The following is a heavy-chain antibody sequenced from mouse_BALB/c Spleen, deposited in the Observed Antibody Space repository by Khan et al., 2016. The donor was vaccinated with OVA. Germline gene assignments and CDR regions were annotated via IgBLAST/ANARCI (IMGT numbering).Heavy chain of an antibody. CDR2: INPSNGRT. CDR3: ARLLINFDD. D-gene: IGHD2-1*01. Sequence: QVQLQQPGAELVNPGASVNLSCKASGYTLTSYWMHWVKQRPGQGLEWIGEINPSNGRTNYNEKFKSKATLTVDKSSSKAYMQLSSPTSEDSAVYYCARLLINFDDWGQGTTLTVSS. V-gene: IGHV1S81*02. J-gene: IGHJ2*01. CDR1: GYTLTSYW.